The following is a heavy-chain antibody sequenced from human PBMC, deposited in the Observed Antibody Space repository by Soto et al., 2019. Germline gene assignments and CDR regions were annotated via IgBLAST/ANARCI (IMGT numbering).Heavy chain of an antibody. Sequence: GGSLRLSCAASGFTFSSYWMHWVRQAPGKGLVWVSRINSDGSSTSYADSVKGRFTISRDNAENTLYLQMNSLRAEDTAVYYCARDYSKYYDFWSGYKYYYYGMDVWGQGTTVTVSS. V-gene: IGHV3-74*01. J-gene: IGHJ6*02. CDR2: INSDGSST. CDR3: ARDYSKYYDFWSGYKYYYYGMDV. CDR1: GFTFSSYW. D-gene: IGHD3-3*01.